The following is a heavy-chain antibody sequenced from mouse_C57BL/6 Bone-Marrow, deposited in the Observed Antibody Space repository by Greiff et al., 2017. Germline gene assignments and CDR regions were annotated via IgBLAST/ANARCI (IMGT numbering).Heavy chain of an antibody. CDR2: IWWDDDK. D-gene: IGHD3-1*01. J-gene: IGHJ3*01. CDR1: GFSLSTFGMG. V-gene: IGHV8-8*01. Sequence: QVTLKESGPGILQPSQTLSLTCSFSGFSLSTFGMGVGWIRQPSGKGLEWLALIWWDDDKYYNPALKSRLTISKDTSKNQVFLKIANVDTADTATYYCARMEAQLRLRGFAYWGQGTLVTVSA. CDR3: ARMEAQLRLRGFAY.